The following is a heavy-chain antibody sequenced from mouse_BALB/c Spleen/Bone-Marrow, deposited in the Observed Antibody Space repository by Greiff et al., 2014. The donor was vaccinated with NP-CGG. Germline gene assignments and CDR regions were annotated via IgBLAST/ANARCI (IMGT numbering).Heavy chain of an antibody. D-gene: IGHD2-10*02. CDR2: INPNNGGT. CDR3: ARSGYGPQDAMDY. J-gene: IGHJ4*01. Sequence: VQLQQSGPEVVKPGASMKISCKASGYSFTGYTMNWVKQSYGKNLEWIGLINPNNGGTSYNQKFKGKATLTVAKSSSTTYMELLSLTSEDSAVYYCARSGYGPQDAMDYWGHGTSVTVSS. CDR1: GYSFTGYT. V-gene: IGHV1-26*01.